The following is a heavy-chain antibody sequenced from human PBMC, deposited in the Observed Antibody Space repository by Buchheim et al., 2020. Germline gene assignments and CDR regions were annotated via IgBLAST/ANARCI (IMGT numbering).Heavy chain of an antibody. CDR1: GFTFSDYY. D-gene: IGHD5-18*01. Sequence: QVQLVESGGGLVKPGGSLRLSCAASGFTFSDYYLSWIRQAPGKGLSWVSYISGSSTYTNYVDAVKGRFTISRDIAKNSLYLQMNSLRAEDTAVYYCARAPESYGYGYFDYWGQGTL. J-gene: IGHJ4*02. V-gene: IGHV3-11*06. CDR3: ARAPESYGYGYFDY. CDR2: ISGSSTYT.